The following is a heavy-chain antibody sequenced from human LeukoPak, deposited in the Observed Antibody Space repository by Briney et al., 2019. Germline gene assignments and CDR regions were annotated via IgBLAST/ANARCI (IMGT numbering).Heavy chain of an antibody. D-gene: IGHD3-10*01. CDR2: INPSGGST. CDR3: ARDWPTMGDAFDI. J-gene: IGHJ3*02. CDR1: GYTFTSYY. V-gene: IGHV1-46*03. Sequence: SLKVACKASGYTFTSYYMHWVRQAPGQGLEWMGIINPSGGSTSYAQKFQGRVTMTRDTSTSTVYMELSSLRSEDTAVYYCARDWPTMGDAFDIWGQGTMVTVSS.